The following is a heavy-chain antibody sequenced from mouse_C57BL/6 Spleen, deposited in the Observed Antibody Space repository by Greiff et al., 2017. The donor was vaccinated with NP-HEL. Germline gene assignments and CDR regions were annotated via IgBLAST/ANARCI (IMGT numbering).Heavy chain of an antibody. D-gene: IGHD4-1*01. CDR1: GFTFSSYA. Sequence: EVNVVESGGGLVKPGGSLKLSCAASGFTFSSYAMSWVRQTPEKRLEWVATISDGGSYTYYPDNVKGRFTLSRDNAKNNLYLQMSHLKSEDTAMYYCARDGWDGTAYYFDYWGQGTTLTVSS. CDR2: ISDGGSYT. V-gene: IGHV5-4*01. J-gene: IGHJ2*01. CDR3: ARDGWDGTAYYFDY.